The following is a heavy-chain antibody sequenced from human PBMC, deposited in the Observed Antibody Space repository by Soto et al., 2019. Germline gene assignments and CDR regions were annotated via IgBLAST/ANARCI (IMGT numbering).Heavy chain of an antibody. J-gene: IGHJ5*02. CDR1: GSSLSRGGYY. Sequence: PPETLSLTCTLSGSSLSRGGYYWTWIRQSTGKGLEWIGYIYYSGSTYYNPSLESRVAISLDTSRSQFSLTLHSVTAADTAIYYCARDRHNKFLEPWGQGTLVNVSS. V-gene: IGHV4-31*03. D-gene: IGHD1-1*01. CDR2: IYYSGST. CDR3: ARDRHNKFLEP.